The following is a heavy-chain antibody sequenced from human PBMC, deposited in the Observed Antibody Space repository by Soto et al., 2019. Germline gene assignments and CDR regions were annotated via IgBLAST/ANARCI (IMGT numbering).Heavy chain of an antibody. D-gene: IGHD3-16*02. Sequence: QVQLVQSGAEVKKPGSSVKVSCKASGGTFSSCTISWVRQAPGQGLEWMGRIIPILGIANYAQKFQGRVTITADKSTSTAYMELSSLRSEDTAVYYCARGLLRLGELSLSGYYFDYWGQGTLVTVSS. V-gene: IGHV1-69*02. J-gene: IGHJ4*02. CDR3: ARGLLRLGELSLSGYYFDY. CDR2: IIPILGIA. CDR1: GGTFSSCT.